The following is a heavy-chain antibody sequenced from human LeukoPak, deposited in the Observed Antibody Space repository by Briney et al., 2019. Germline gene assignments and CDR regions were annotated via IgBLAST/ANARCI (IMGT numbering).Heavy chain of an antibody. CDR1: GGSISSSSYY. CDR3: ARHGPRGYYKYYSDY. Sequence: SETLSLTCTVSGGSISSSSYYWGWIRQPPGKGLEWIGSIYYSGSTYYNPSLKSRVTISVDTSKNQFSLKLSSVTAADTAVYYCARHGPRGYYKYYSDYWGQGTLVTVSS. D-gene: IGHD3-22*01. CDR2: IYYSGST. J-gene: IGHJ4*02. V-gene: IGHV4-39*01.